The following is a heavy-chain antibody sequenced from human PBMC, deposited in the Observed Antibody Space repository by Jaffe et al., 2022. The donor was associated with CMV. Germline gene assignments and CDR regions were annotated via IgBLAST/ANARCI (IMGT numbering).Heavy chain of an antibody. D-gene: IGHD1-7*01. V-gene: IGHV1-2*04. J-gene: IGHJ3*02. CDR1: GYTFTGYY. CDR3: ARAFRTGTTLGAFDI. CDR2: INPNSGGT. Sequence: QVQLVQSGAEVKKPGASVKVSCKASGYTFTGYYMHWVRQAPGQGLEWMGWINPNSGGTNYAQKFQGWVTMTRDTSISTAYMELSRLRSDDTAVYYCARAFRTGTTLGAFDIWGQGTMVTVSS.